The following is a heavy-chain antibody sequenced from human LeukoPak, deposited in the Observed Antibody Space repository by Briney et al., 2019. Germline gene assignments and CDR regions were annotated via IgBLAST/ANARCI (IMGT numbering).Heavy chain of an antibody. D-gene: IGHD1-14*01. V-gene: IGHV4-4*02. J-gene: IGHJ4*02. CDR3: AYNRNFALDN. CDR1: GASINSHSW. CDR2: IYHTGDA. Sequence: PSETLSLTCAVSGASINSHSWWSWVRQPPGKGLEWIGEIYHTGDANYKPSLRSRVTMSVDTSKNHFSLKLTSVTAADTAVYYSAYNRNFALDNWGQGTLVTVSS.